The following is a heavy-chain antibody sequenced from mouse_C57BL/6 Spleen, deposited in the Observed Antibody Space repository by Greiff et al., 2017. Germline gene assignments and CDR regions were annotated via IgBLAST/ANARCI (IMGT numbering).Heavy chain of an antibody. CDR2: IRNKANGYTT. J-gene: IGHJ2*01. CDR3: ARYNSKGFDD. Sequence: EVQVVESGGGLVQPGGSLSLSCAASGFTFTDYYMSWVRQPPGKALEWLGFIRNKANGYTTEYSASVKGRFTISRDNSQSILYLQMNALRAEDSATYYCARYNSKGFDDWGQGTTLTVSS. V-gene: IGHV7-3*01. CDR1: GFTFTDYY. D-gene: IGHD2-5*01.